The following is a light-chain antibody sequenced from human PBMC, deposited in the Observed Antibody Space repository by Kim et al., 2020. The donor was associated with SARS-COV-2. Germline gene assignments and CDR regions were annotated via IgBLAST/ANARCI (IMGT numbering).Light chain of an antibody. Sequence: SASVGDRVSITCRASRDISTFLAWFQQKPGKAPKSLIYGASNLHSGVPSRFNGSGSGTDFTLTIVSLQPEDLATYYCQQHNDYPYTFGQGTKLEI. CDR3: QQHNDYPYT. CDR2: GAS. CDR1: RDISTF. J-gene: IGKJ2*01. V-gene: IGKV1-16*01.